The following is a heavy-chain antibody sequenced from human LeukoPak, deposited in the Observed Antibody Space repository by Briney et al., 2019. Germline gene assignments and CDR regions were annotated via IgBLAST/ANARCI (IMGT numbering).Heavy chain of an antibody. V-gene: IGHV4-39*07. CDR1: GGSISSSSYY. CDR3: AREHRVPPPASDI. CDR2: IYYSGST. J-gene: IGHJ3*02. D-gene: IGHD1-14*01. Sequence: SETLSLTCTVSGGSISSSSYYWGWIRQPPGKGLEWIGSIYYSGSTYYNPSLKSRVTISVDTSKNQFSLKLSSVTAADTAVYYCAREHRVPPPASDIWGQGTMVTVSS.